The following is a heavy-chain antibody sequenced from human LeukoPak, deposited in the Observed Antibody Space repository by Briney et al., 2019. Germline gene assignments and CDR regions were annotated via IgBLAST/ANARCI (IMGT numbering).Heavy chain of an antibody. V-gene: IGHV4-59*08. Sequence: SETLSLTCTVSGGSISSYYWSWIRQPPGKGLEWIGYIYYSGSTNYKPSLKSRVTISVDTSKNQFSLKLSSVTAADTAVYYCARQRADYYDSSGYYYAFDYWGQGTLVTVSS. CDR2: IYYSGST. CDR1: GGSISSYY. CDR3: ARQRADYYDSSGYYYAFDY. D-gene: IGHD3-22*01. J-gene: IGHJ4*02.